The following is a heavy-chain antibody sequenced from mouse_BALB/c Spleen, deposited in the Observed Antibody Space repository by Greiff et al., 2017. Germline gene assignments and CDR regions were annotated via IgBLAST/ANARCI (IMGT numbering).Heavy chain of an antibody. V-gene: IGHV5-17*02. D-gene: IGHD1-1*02. CDR2: ISSGSSTI. J-gene: IGHJ2*01. CDR3: ARGLWYFDY. Sequence: EVHLVESGGGLVQPGGSRKLSCAASGFTFSSFGMHWVRQAPEKGLEWVAYISSGSSTIYYADTVKGRFTISRDNPKNPLFLQMTSLRSEDTAMYYCARGLWYFDYWGQGTTLTVSS. CDR1: GFTFSSFG.